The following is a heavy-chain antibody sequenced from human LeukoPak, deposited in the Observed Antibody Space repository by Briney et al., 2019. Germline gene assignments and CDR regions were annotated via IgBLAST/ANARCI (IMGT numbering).Heavy chain of an antibody. CDR1: GFTVSSNY. D-gene: IGHD3-22*01. CDR3: AKTLVDYYDSSGYYPSGAFDI. Sequence: GGSLRFSCAASGFTVSSNYMSWVRQAPGKGLEWVSVIYSGSSTYYADSVKGRFTISRDNSKNTLYLQMNSLRAGDTAVYYCAKTLVDYYDSSGYYPSGAFDIWGQRTMVTVSS. J-gene: IGHJ3*02. CDR2: IYSGSST. V-gene: IGHV3-53*01.